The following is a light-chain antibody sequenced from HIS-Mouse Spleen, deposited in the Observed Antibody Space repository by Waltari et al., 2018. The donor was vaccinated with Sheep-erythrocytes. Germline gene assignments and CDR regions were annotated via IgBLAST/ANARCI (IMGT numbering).Light chain of an antibody. Sequence: QSVLTQPPSASGTPGQRVTISCSGSSSTLGINYVFWYQQLPGTDPKLLIYRNNQRPSGVPDRFSGSKSGTSASLAISGLRSEDEADYYCAAWDDSLSGNWVFGGGTKLTVL. CDR1: SSTLGINY. V-gene: IGLV1-47*01. CDR3: AAWDDSLSGNWV. CDR2: RNN. J-gene: IGLJ3*02.